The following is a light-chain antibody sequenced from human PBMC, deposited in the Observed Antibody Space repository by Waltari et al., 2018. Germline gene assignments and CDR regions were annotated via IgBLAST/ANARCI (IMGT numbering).Light chain of an antibody. J-gene: IGLJ2*01. CDR2: EVR. CDR1: TSAVGSFNL. V-gene: IGLV2-23*02. CDR3: CSYGGASIRV. Sequence: QSALTQPASVSGSPGPSITIPCTGTTSAVGSFNLVPWYRQPPGEAPKLIIYEVRKRPSGVSDRFSGSKSGNTASLTISGLQAEDEADYYCCSYGGASIRVFGGGTKLTVL.